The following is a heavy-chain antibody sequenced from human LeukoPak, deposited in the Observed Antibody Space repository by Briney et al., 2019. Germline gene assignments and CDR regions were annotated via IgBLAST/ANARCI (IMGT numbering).Heavy chain of an antibody. V-gene: IGHV3-33*01. CDR1: GFTFSSYG. D-gene: IGHD3-22*01. J-gene: IGHJ4*02. CDR3: ARELSPVVKYYFDD. CDR2: IWYDGSNK. Sequence: GRSLRLSCAASGFTFSSYGMHWVRQAPGKGLEWVAAIWYDGSNKYYADSVKGRFTISRDNSKNTLYLQMNSLRAEDTAVYYCARELSPVVKYYFDDWGQGTLVTVSS.